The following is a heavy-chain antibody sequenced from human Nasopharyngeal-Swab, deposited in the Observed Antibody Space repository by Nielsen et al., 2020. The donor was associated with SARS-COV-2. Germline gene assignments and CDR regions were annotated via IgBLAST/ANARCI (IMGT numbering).Heavy chain of an antibody. D-gene: IGHD5-24*01. CDR1: GGSISSYY. CDR3: ARVTRDGYNYDRFDY. Sequence: SETLSLTCTVPGGSISSYYWSWIRQPAGKGLEWIGRIYTSGSTNYNPSLKSRVTMSVDTSKNQFSLKLSSVTAADTAVYYCARVTRDGYNYDRFDYWGQGTLVTVSS. J-gene: IGHJ4*02. V-gene: IGHV4-4*07. CDR2: IYTSGST.